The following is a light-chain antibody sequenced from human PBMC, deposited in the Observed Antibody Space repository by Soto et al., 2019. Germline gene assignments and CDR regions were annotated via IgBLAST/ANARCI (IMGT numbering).Light chain of an antibody. CDR2: DAS. J-gene: IGKJ4*01. Sequence: EIVLTQSPATLSLSTGERATLSCMASQSVSSYLAWYQQKPGQAPRLLIYDASNRATGIPARFSGSGSGTDFTLTISSLEPEDFAVYYCQQRSNWPPLTFGGGTKVDIK. CDR3: QQRSNWPPLT. V-gene: IGKV3-11*01. CDR1: QSVSSY.